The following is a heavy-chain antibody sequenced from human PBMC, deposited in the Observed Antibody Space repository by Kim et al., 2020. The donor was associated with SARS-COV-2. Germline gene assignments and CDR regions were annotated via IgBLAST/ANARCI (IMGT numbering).Heavy chain of an antibody. CDR3: ARVLGYCSGGSCYASSGQNYYYYYGMDV. Sequence: SETLSLTCTVSGGSISSSSYYWGWIRQPPGKGLEWIGSIYYSGSTYYNPSLKSRVTISVDTSKNQFSLKLSSVTAADTAVYYCARVLGYCSGGSCYASSGQNYYYYYGMDVWGQGTTVTVSS. V-gene: IGHV4-39*07. CDR1: GGSISSSSYY. J-gene: IGHJ6*02. D-gene: IGHD2-15*01. CDR2: IYYSGST.